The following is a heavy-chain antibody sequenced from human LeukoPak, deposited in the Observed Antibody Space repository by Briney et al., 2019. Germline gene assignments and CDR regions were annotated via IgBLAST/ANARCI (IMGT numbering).Heavy chain of an antibody. D-gene: IGHD1-1*01. Sequence: GGSLRLSCAASGLTFRNYGMHWVRQAPGKGLEWVAIISYDGSNKYYADSVRGRFTISKDNSQNTLYLQMNSLRAEDTAVYYCASHRGDYATGYFDYGGQGTLVTVSS. CDR3: ASHRGDYATGYFDY. CDR2: ISYDGSNK. CDR1: GLTFRNYG. J-gene: IGHJ4*02. V-gene: IGHV3-30*03.